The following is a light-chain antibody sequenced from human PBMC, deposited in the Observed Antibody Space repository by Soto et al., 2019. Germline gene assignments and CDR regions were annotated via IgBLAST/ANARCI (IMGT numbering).Light chain of an antibody. CDR2: KVS. Sequence: DVVLTQSPLSLPVTLGQPASISCRSSQSLVYTDGHTYLNWFQQRPGQSPRRLIYKVSNRDSGVXDXXSGSGSDTDFILKISRVEAEDVGIYYCMQGTVYPLTFGGGTKVELE. V-gene: IGKV2-30*01. J-gene: IGKJ4*01. CDR1: QSLVYTDGHTY. CDR3: MQGTVYPLT.